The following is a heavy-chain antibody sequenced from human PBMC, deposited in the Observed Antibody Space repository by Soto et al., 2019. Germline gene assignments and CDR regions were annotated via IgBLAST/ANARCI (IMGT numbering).Heavy chain of an antibody. V-gene: IGHV3-21*06. J-gene: IGHJ4*02. Sequence: GASLRLSCAASGFTFTRYSMNWVRQAPGKGLEWVASISSTTNYIYYGESLKGRLTISRDNAKNSMYLQMNTLRAEDTAVYYCARESEDLSSNLDYWGQGTLVTVSS. CDR3: ARESEDLSSNLDY. CDR2: ISSTTNYI. CDR1: GFTFTRYS.